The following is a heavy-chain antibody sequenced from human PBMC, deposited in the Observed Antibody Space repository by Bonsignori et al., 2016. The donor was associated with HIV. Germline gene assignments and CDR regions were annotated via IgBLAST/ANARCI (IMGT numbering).Heavy chain of an antibody. CDR3: ARGSSGWYGY. J-gene: IGHJ4*02. V-gene: IGHV3-69-1*01. Sequence: WIRQPPGKGLEWVSSISSSSYIYYADSVKGRFTISRDNAKNSLYLQMNSLRAEDTAVYYCARGSSGWYGYWGQGTLVTVSS. CDR2: ISSSSYI. D-gene: IGHD6-19*01.